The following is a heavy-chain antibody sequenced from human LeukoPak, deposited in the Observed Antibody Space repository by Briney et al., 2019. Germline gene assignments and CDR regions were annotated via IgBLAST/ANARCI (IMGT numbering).Heavy chain of an antibody. V-gene: IGHV4-59*05. J-gene: IGHJ4*02. CDR2: IYYSGST. D-gene: IGHD6-13*01. Sequence: GSLRLSCAASGFTFSSYSMNWVRQPPGKGLEWIGSIYYSGSTYYNPSLKSRVTISVDTSKNQFSLKLSSVTAADTAVYYCAIQPYSSSWYVLDYWGQGTLVTVSS. CDR1: GFTFSSYSMN. CDR3: AIQPYSSSWYVLDY.